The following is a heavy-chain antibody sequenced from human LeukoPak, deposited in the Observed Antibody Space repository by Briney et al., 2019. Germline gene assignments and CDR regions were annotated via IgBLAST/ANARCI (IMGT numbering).Heavy chain of an antibody. J-gene: IGHJ4*02. V-gene: IGHV3-23*01. Sequence: PGGSLRLSCAASGFTFSSYDMSWVRQAPGKGLAWVSAFSVSGSTTYHADSVKGRFTISRDNSKNTLYLQMNSLRVEDTAVYYCAKGPLCSGGSCQRFDCWGQGTLVTVSS. D-gene: IGHD2-15*01. CDR3: AKGPLCSGGSCQRFDC. CDR1: GFTFSSYD. CDR2: FSVSGSTT.